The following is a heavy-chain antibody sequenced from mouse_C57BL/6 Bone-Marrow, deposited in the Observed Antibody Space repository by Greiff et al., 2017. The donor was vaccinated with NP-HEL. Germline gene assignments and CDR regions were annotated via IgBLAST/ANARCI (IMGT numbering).Heavy chain of an antibody. CDR1: GYTFTSHW. D-gene: IGHD1-1*01. Sequence: VQLQQSGPELVRPGASVKISCKAPGYTFTSHWMQWVRQRPGQGLEWIGEIFPGSGSTYYNEKFKGKATLTVDTSSSTAYMQLSSLTSEDSAVYFCARSAYYYGSSYWYFDVWGTGTTVTVSS. CDR3: ARSAYYYGSSYWYFDV. J-gene: IGHJ1*03. CDR2: IFPGSGST. V-gene: IGHV1-56*01.